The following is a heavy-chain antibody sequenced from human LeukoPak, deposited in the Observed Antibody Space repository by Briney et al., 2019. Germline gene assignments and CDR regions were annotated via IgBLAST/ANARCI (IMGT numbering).Heavy chain of an antibody. D-gene: IGHD3-22*01. CDR1: GYTFTSYG. CDR3: AREFNYYDSSGYLDY. Sequence: ASVKVSCKASGYTFTSYGISWVRQAPGQGLEWMGWISAYNGNTNYAQKFQGRVTMTRDTSISTAYMELSRLRSDDTAVYYCAREFNYYDSSGYLDYWGQGTLVTVSS. CDR2: ISAYNGNT. J-gene: IGHJ4*02. V-gene: IGHV1-18*01.